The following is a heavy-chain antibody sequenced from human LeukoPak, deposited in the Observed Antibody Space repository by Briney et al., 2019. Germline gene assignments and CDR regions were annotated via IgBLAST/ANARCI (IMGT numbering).Heavy chain of an antibody. J-gene: IGHJ3*01. CDR2: IWYDGTNK. CDR1: GFTFSRYG. V-gene: IGHV3-33*01. D-gene: IGHD1-14*01. CDR3: TRDLGNNPAADLDAFDL. Sequence: PGRSLRLSCAASGFTFSRYGLHWVRQAPGKGLEWVAVIWYDGTNKYYADSVKGRFTISRDNSKNTLSLQMNSLSAEDTALYYCTRDLGNNPAADLDAFDLWGQGTMVSVSS.